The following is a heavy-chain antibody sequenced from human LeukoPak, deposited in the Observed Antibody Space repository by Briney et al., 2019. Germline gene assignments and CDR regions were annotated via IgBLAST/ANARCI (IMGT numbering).Heavy chain of an antibody. CDR2: IYYSGST. Sequence: PPETLSLTCTVSGGSISSYYWSWIRQPPGKGLEWIGYIYYSGSTNYNPSLKSRVTISVDTSKNQFSLKLSSVTAADTAVYYCARANGYDYVWGSYRPNYYYYYYVDVWGKGTTVTISS. D-gene: IGHD3-16*02. J-gene: IGHJ6*03. V-gene: IGHV4-59*01. CDR3: ARANGYDYVWGSYRPNYYYYYYVDV. CDR1: GGSISSYY.